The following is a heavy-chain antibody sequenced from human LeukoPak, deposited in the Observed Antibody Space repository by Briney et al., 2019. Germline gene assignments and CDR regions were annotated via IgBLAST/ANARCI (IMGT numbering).Heavy chain of an antibody. CDR3: ARDKAGYFDY. Sequence: GRSLRLSCAASGFTFSSYGRHWVRQAPGKGLEWVAVIWYDGSNKYYADSVKGRFTISRDNSKNTLYLQMNSLRAEDTAVYYCARDKAGYFDYWGQGTLVTVSS. J-gene: IGHJ4*02. CDR2: IWYDGSNK. V-gene: IGHV3-33*01. CDR1: GFTFSSYG.